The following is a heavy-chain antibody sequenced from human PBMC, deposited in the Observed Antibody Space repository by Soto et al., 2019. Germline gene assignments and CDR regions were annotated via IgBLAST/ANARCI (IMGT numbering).Heavy chain of an antibody. CDR2: ISFDGSNK. V-gene: IGHV3-30-3*01. D-gene: IGHD3-3*01. Sequence: PGGSLRLSCAASGFTFSSYAMHWVRQAPGKGLEWVAVISFDGSNKYYADSVKGRFTISRDNSKNTLYLQMNSLRAEDTAVYYCARDKETGDYDFVGFDPWGQGT. CDR1: GFTFSSYA. CDR3: ARDKETGDYDFVGFDP. J-gene: IGHJ5*02.